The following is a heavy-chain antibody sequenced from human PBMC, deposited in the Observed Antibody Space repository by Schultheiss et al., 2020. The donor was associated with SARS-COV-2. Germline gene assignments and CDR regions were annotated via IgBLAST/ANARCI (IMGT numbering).Heavy chain of an antibody. CDR3: AREGTSLGEYWELLPDAFDI. CDR1: GGSISSHY. J-gene: IGHJ3*02. V-gene: IGHV4-59*11. Sequence: SETLSLTCTVSGGSISSHYWSWIRQPPGKGLEWIGSIYHSGSTNYNPSLKSRVTISVDTSKNQFSLKLSSVTAADTAVYYCAREGTSLGEYWELLPDAFDIWGQGTMVT. D-gene: IGHD1-26*01. CDR2: IYHSGST.